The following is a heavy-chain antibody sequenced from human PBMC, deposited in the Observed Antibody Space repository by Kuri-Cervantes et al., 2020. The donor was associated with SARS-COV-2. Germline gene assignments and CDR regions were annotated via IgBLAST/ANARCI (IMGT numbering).Heavy chain of an antibody. D-gene: IGHD3-22*01. CDR3: TTERYYYDSSGYGSDLTVDY. CDR2: ISYDGSNK. CDR1: GFTFSSYG. V-gene: IGHV3-30*03. J-gene: IGHJ4*02. Sequence: GESLKISCAASGFTFSSYGMHWVRQAPGKGLEWVAVISYDGSNKYYADSVKGRFTISRDNSKNTLYLQMNSLKTEDTAVYYCTTERYYYDSSGYGSDLTVDYWGQGTLVTVSS.